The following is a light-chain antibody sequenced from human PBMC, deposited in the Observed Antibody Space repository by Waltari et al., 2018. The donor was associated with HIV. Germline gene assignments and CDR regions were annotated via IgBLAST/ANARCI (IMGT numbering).Light chain of an antibody. CDR2: GAF. CDR3: QQSDSYPRP. Sequence: DIQLTQSPSFLSASVGDRVSITCRASPDVTNFFAWYQKKPGKAPKLLIKGAFTLQSGVPSRFGGSGSGTQFTLTINSLQPDDFATYYCQQSDSYPRPLGQGTRV. V-gene: IGKV1-9*01. CDR1: PDVTNF. J-gene: IGKJ5*01.